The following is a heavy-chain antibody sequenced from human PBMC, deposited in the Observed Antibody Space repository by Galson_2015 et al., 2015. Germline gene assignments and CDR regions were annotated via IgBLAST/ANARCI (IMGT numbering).Heavy chain of an antibody. Sequence: TLSLTCTVSGGSVSSGGYYWSWIRQHPGKGLEWIGYIYYSGSTYYNPSLKSRVTISVDTSKNQFSLKLSSVTAADTAVYYCARYSSGWYGEVYDYWGQGTLVTVSA. V-gene: IGHV4-31*03. CDR2: IYYSGST. D-gene: IGHD6-19*01. CDR1: GGSVSSGGYY. J-gene: IGHJ4*02. CDR3: ARYSSGWYGEVYDY.